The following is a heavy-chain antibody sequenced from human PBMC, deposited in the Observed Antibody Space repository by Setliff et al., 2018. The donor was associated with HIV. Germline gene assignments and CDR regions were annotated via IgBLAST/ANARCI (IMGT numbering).Heavy chain of an antibody. CDR3: ARGSSSITIFGVVTPRDAFDI. D-gene: IGHD3-3*01. J-gene: IGHJ3*02. Sequence: SETLSLTCTVSGASIRSQYWSWIRKPPGKGLEWIGYISYSGSTNYNPSLESRVAMSVDTSKQQFSLEVSSVTAADTAVYYCARGSSSITIFGVVTPRDAFDIWGQGTMVTVSS. CDR2: ISYSGST. V-gene: IGHV4-59*11. CDR1: GASIRSQY.